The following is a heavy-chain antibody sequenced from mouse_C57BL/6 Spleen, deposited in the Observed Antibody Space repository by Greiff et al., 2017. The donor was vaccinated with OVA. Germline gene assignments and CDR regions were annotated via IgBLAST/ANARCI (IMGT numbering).Heavy chain of an antibody. J-gene: IGHJ4*01. CDR2: IYPGSGST. Sequence: QVQLQQSGAELVKPGASVKMSCKASGYTFTSYWITWVKQRPGQGLEWIGDIYPGSGSTNYNEKFKSKATLTVDTSSSTAYMQLSSLTSEDSAVYYCVRGDDYYYYAMDYWGQGTSVTVSS. V-gene: IGHV1-55*01. CDR1: GYTFTSYW. CDR3: VRGDDYYYYAMDY. D-gene: IGHD2-4*01.